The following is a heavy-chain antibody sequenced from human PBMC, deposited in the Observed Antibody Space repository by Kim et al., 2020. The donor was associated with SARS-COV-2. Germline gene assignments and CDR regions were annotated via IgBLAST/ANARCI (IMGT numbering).Heavy chain of an antibody. CDR3: ARESPLGGRYFDL. CDR1: GFTFSSYG. D-gene: IGHD3-10*01. Sequence: GGSLRLSCAASGFTFSSYGMHWVRQAPGKGLEWVAVISYDGSNKYYADSVKGRFTISRDNSKNTLYLQMNSLRAEDTAVYYCARESPLGGRYFDLWGRGTLVTVSS. V-gene: IGHV3-33*05. CDR2: ISYDGSNK. J-gene: IGHJ2*01.